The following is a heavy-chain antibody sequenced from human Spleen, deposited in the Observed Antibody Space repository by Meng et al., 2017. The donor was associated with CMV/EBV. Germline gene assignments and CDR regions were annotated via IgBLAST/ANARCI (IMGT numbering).Heavy chain of an antibody. D-gene: IGHD2-2*02. J-gene: IGHJ4*02. Sequence: GGSLRLSCAASGFTFDDYGMSWVRQVPGKGLEWVSGLNWNGASTAYADSVKGRFTISRDNAKNSLYLQMSSLRAEDTAVYYCAREGELGYCSSTSCYTSGNDYWGQGTLVTVSS. CDR3: AREGELGYCSSTSCYTSGNDY. V-gene: IGHV3-20*04. CDR2: LNWNGAST. CDR1: GFTFDDYG.